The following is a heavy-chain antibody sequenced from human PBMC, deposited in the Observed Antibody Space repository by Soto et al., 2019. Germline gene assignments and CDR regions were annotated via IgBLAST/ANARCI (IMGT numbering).Heavy chain of an antibody. CDR1: GFTFSSYG. J-gene: IGHJ4*02. CDR2: ISYDGSNK. Sequence: LRLSCAASGFTFSSYGMHWVRQAPGKGLEWVAVISYDGSNKYYADSVKGRFTISRDNSKNTLYLQMNSLRAKDTAVYYCAKDIGSSIFDYWGQGTLVTVSS. V-gene: IGHV3-30*18. CDR3: AKDIGSSIFDY. D-gene: IGHD1-26*01.